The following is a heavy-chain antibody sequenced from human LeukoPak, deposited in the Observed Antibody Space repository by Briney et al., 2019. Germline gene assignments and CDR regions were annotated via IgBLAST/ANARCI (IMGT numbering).Heavy chain of an antibody. V-gene: IGHV3-33*01. J-gene: IGHJ4*02. D-gene: IGHD6-13*01. CDR3: ARGVYRSSSSFDY. CDR2: TWYDGSNK. Sequence: GGSLRLSCAASGFTFSSYGMHWVRQAPGKGLEWVAVTWYDGSNKYYADSVKGRFTISRDNSKNTLFLQMNSLRAEDTAVYYCARGVYRSSSSFDYWGQGTLVTVSS. CDR1: GFTFSSYG.